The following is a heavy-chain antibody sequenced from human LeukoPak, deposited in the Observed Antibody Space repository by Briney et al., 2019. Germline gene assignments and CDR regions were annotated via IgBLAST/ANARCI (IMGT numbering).Heavy chain of an antibody. CDR3: ARGEVFDC. J-gene: IGHJ4*02. CDR1: GGSFSGYY. CDR2: INHSGST. Sequence: PSETLSLTCAVYGGSFSGYYWSWIRQPPGKGLEWIGEINHSGSTNYNPSLKSRVTISVDTSKNQFSLKLSSVTAADTAVYYCARGEVFDCWGQGTLVTVSS. V-gene: IGHV4-34*01.